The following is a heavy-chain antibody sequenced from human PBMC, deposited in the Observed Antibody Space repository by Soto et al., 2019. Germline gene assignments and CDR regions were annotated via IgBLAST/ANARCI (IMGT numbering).Heavy chain of an antibody. Sequence: GGSLRLSCEGSGFTFSRHALHWVRQAPGKGLEWVAVISVSGANTYYADSVKGRFTISRDNSKNTLYLQMNSLRAEDTAIYYCGKASTYPLDGVDVWGQGTTVTVSS. CDR1: GFTFSRHA. CDR2: ISVSGANT. CDR3: GKASTYPLDGVDV. V-gene: IGHV3-23*01. J-gene: IGHJ6*02. D-gene: IGHD3-16*01.